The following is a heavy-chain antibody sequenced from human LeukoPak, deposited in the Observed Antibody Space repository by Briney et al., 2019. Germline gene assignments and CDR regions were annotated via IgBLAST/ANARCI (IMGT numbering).Heavy chain of an antibody. CDR1: GGSISSGGYY. CDR2: IYYSGTP. Sequence: SQTLSLTCTVSGGSISSGGYYWSWIRQHPGKGLEWIGYIYYSGTPYYNPSLKSRVTISVATSKNQFSLKLSSVTAADTAVYYCARLRSGSYVYWGRGTLVTVSS. CDR3: ARLRSGSYVY. J-gene: IGHJ4*02. V-gene: IGHV4-31*03. D-gene: IGHD3-10*01.